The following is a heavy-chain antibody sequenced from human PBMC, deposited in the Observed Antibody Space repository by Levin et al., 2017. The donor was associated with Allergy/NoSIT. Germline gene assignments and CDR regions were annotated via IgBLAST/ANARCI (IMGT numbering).Heavy chain of an antibody. CDR3: ARYNCSGGACLTLSAYNY. J-gene: IGHJ4*02. D-gene: IGHD2-15*01. V-gene: IGHV3-49*03. CDR2: LRNKANGGTT. CDR1: GFSFGDYS. Sequence: SCIGSGFSFGDYSMSWFRQAPGKGLEWVGSLRNKANGGTTQYAASVKDRFTISRDDSKNIAYLQMKSLKTEDTAIYFCARYNCSGGACLTLSAYNYWGQGTLVTVSS.